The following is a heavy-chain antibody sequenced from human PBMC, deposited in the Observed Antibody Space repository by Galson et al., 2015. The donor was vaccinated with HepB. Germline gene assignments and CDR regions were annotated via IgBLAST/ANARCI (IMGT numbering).Heavy chain of an antibody. Sequence: SVKVSCKASGYTFTSFDINWVRQATGQGLEWMGWINPNSGYAADAHTFQGRVTMTRNTSISTAYMELSSLRSEDTAVYYCARDPSSIGGLGLDPWGQGTLVTVSS. V-gene: IGHV1-8*01. CDR3: ARDPSSIGGLGLDP. J-gene: IGHJ5*02. CDR2: INPNSGYA. D-gene: IGHD6-6*01. CDR1: GYTFTSFD.